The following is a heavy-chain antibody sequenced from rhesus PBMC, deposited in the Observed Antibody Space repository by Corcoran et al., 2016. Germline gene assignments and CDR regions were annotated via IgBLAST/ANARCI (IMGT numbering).Heavy chain of an antibody. J-gene: IGHJ4*01. CDR2: IYWEYDK. CDR1: GFSLSTSGMG. Sequence: QVTLKESGPALVKPTQTLTLTCTFSGFSLSTSGMGVGWIRQPPGKALEWLASIYWEYDKYYSTSLKSRLTISKDTSTTQVVVTMPNMDPVDTATYYCARLPHLSSGRYYFDYWGQGVLVTVSS. CDR3: ARLPHLSSGRYYFDY. D-gene: IGHD6-31*01. V-gene: IGHV2S1*01.